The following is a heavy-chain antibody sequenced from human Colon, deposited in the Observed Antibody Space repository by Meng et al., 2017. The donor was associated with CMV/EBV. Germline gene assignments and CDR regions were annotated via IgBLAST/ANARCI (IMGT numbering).Heavy chain of an antibody. Sequence: GESLKISCAASGFTFSTYGMNWVRQAPGKGLEWVSTIVSSSTYIFYADSVKGRFTISRDNAKNLLNLQMDSLRAEDSGVYYCVRDTISGVVAFDHWGQGTPVTVSS. J-gene: IGHJ4*02. CDR1: GFTFSTYG. D-gene: IGHD3-3*01. V-gene: IGHV3-21*06. CDR2: IVSSSTYI. CDR3: VRDTISGVVAFDH.